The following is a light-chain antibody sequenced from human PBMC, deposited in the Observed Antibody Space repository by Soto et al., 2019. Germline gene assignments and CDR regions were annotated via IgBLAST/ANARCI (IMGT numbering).Light chain of an antibody. J-gene: IGLJ2*01. CDR3: SSYTGGRTF. Sequence: QSALTQPASVSGSPGQSIAISCTGTSSDVGGYDQVSWYQQHPGKAPKLMIYAVTTRPSGVSNRFSGSKSVNTASLTISGLQAEDEADYSCSSYTGGRTFFGGGPKLPDL. CDR2: AVT. V-gene: IGLV2-14*01. CDR1: SSDVGGYDQ.